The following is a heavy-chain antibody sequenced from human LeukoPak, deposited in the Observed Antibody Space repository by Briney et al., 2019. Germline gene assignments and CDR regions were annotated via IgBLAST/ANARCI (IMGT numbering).Heavy chain of an antibody. CDR1: GYTFTGYY. J-gene: IGHJ4*02. V-gene: IGHV1-2*02. CDR2: INPNSGGT. Sequence: ASVKVSCKASGYTFTGYYMHWVRQAPGQGLEWMGWINPNSGGTNYAQKFQGRVIMTRDTSISTAYMELSRLRSDDTAVYYCARGTYSSSWYSFWGQGTLVTVSS. CDR3: ARGTYSSSWYSF. D-gene: IGHD6-13*01.